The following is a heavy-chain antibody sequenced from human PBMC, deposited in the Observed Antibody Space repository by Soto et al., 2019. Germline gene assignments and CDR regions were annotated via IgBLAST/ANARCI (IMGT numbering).Heavy chain of an antibody. CDR1: GGSISSYY. J-gene: IGHJ5*02. CDR3: ARGRYCSGGSCYIRDNWFDP. Sequence: QVQLQESGPGLVKPSETLSLTCTVSGGSISSYYWSWIRQPPGKGLEWIGYIYYSGSTNYNPSLKSRVTISVDTSKNQFSLKLSSVTAADTAVYYCARGRYCSGGSCYIRDNWFDPWCQGTLVTVSS. V-gene: IGHV4-59*01. D-gene: IGHD2-15*01. CDR2: IYYSGST.